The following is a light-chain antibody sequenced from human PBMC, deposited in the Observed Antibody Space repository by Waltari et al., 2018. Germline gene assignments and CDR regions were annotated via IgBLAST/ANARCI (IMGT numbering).Light chain of an antibody. CDR3: SAWDSSVSAVV. J-gene: IGLJ2*01. V-gene: IGLV10-54*01. Sequence: QAGLTQPPSVSKGLRQTATLTCTGNSNNVAHQTAAWLQQHQGHPPKLLSYRDFNRPSGSSEIFSDSRSGNTAPLTISGLQPEDEADYYCSAWDSSVSAVVFGGGTKLTVL. CDR2: RDF. CDR1: SNNVAHQT.